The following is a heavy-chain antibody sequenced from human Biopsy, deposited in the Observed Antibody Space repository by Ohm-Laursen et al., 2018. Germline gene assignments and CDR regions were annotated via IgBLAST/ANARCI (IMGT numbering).Heavy chain of an antibody. CDR3: ARWTPEYDSSRYYLDAFDI. J-gene: IGHJ3*02. CDR1: GVSINGGRYY. CDR2: IYSSGST. D-gene: IGHD3-22*01. Sequence: SDTLSLTWIVSGVSINGGRYYWNWIRHHPRKGLEWIGRIYSSGSTNYNPSLKSRVTLSMDTSKRQFSLKLSFVTAADTAVYYCARWTPEYDSSRYYLDAFDIWGQGTKVTVSS. V-gene: IGHV4-61*01.